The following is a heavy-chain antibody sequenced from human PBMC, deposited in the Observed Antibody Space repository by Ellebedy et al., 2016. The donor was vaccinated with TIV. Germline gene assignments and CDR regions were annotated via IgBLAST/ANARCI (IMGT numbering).Heavy chain of an antibody. CDR3: AGGRDLGGAMDV. D-gene: IGHD1-26*01. CDR1: GGSISSGGYY. V-gene: IGHV4-31*03. CDR2: IYYSGST. Sequence: MPSETLSLTCTVSGGSISSGGYYWSWIRQHPGKGLEWIGYIYYSGSTYYNPSLKSSVTISVDTSKNQFSLKLSSVTAADTAVYYCAGGRDLGGAMDVWGQGTTVTVSS. J-gene: IGHJ6*02.